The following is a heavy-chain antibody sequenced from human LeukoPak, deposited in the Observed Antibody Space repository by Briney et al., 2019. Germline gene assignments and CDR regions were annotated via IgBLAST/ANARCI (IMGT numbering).Heavy chain of an antibody. D-gene: IGHD6-13*01. CDR3: ARGISSSYHRHFDY. Sequence: QPGGSLRLSCAASGFTFSSYEMNWVRQAPGKGLEWVSLIRSIVTSIDYVDSVKGRFIISRDNAKNSLYLQMDSLRAEDTAVYYCARGISSSYHRHFDYWGQGILVTVSS. CDR2: IRSIVTSI. V-gene: IGHV3-48*03. J-gene: IGHJ4*02. CDR1: GFTFSSYE.